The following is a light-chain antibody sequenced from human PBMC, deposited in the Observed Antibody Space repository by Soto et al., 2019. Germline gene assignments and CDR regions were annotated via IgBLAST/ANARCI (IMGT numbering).Light chain of an antibody. V-gene: IGLV1-44*01. CDR3: EAWIDSLYGAL. CDR2: NND. J-gene: IGLJ2*01. CDR1: SSNIGANP. Sequence: QSVLTQPPSASGTPGQRVTISGSGSSSNIGANPVNWYQQLPGTAPKLLIYNNDQRPSGVPDRFSASKSGTSASLAISGLRSEDEADYYCEAWIDSLYGALFGGGTKLTVL.